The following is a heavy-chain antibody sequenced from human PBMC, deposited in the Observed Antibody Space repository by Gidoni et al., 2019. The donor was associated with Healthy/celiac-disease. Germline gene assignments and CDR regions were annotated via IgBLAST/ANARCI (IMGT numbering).Heavy chain of an antibody. CDR2: IYYSGST. J-gene: IGHJ4*02. D-gene: IGHD6-6*01. CDR3: ARAAGQVIAAHPAPWFDY. CDR1: GGSISSGGYY. V-gene: IGHV4-31*03. Sequence: QVQLQESGPGLVKPSQTLSLTCIVSGGSISSGGYYWSWIRQHPGKGLEWIGYIYYSGSTYYNPSLKSRVTISVDTSKNQFSLKLSSVTAADTAVYYCARAAGQVIAAHPAPWFDYWGQGTLVTVSS.